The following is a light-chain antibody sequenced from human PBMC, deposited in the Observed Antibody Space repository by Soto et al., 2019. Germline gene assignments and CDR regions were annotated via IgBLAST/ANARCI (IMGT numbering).Light chain of an antibody. J-gene: IGLJ2*01. V-gene: IGLV1-51*01. Sequence: QSVLTQPPSVSAAPGQKVTNSCSGSISNIASNYVSWFQQVPGKVPTLLIYDNNQRFSDVPDRFSASKSGTSATLGITGLQTGDEADYYCATWDYRLGAAVFGGATKVTVL. CDR2: DNN. CDR1: ISNIASNY. CDR3: ATWDYRLGAAV.